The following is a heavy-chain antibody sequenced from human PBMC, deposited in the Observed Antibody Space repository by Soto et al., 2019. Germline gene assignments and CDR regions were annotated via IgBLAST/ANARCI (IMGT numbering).Heavy chain of an antibody. CDR2: IKQDGSEK. V-gene: IGHV3-7*01. Sequence: EVQLVESGGGLVQPGGSLRLSCAASGFTFSSYWMSWVRQAPGKGLEWVANIKQDGSEKYYVDSVKGRFTISRDNAKNSLYLQRNSLRAEDTAVYYCARFDSVQWLVPFDYWRQGTLITVSS. J-gene: IGHJ4*02. CDR1: GFTFSSYW. D-gene: IGHD6-19*01. CDR3: ARFDSVQWLVPFDY.